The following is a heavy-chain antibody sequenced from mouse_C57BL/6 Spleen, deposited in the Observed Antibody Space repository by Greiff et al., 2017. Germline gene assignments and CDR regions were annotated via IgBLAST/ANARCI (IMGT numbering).Heavy chain of an antibody. D-gene: IGHD2-2*01. Sequence: QVQLQQSGPELVKPGASVKISCKASGYSFTSYYIHWVKQRPGQGLEWIGWIYPGSGNTKYNEKFKGKGTLTADTSSSTAYMQLSSLTSEDSAVYYCARGGYTYYFDSWGQGPTLTVSS. CDR3: ARGGYTYYFDS. V-gene: IGHV1-66*01. J-gene: IGHJ2*01. CDR1: GYSFTSYY. CDR2: IYPGSGNT.